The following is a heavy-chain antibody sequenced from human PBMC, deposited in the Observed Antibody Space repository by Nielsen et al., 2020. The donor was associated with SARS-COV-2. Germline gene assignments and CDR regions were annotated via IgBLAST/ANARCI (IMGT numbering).Heavy chain of an antibody. Sequence: SETLSLTCAVYGGSFSGYYWSWIRQPPGKGLEWIGEINHSGSTNYNPSLKSRVTISVDTSKNQFSLKLSSVTAADTAVYYCARGQCRTPSCYAGFFIYWGQGTLVTVSS. J-gene: IGHJ4*02. V-gene: IGHV4-34*01. D-gene: IGHD2-2*01. CDR3: ARGQCRTPSCYAGFFIY. CDR1: GGSFSGYY. CDR2: INHSGST.